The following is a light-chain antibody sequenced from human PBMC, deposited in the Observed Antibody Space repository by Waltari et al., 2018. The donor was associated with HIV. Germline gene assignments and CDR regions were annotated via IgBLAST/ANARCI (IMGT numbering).Light chain of an antibody. CDR1: PSVGQW. J-gene: IGKJ4*01. Sequence: DVFMTHSPSSHPASVGDTDTIPCRANPSVGQWLAWYHQKPGRAPNLLTDQASNLEPGVPSRFSGDGSGTEFTLTIRRLQPEDIGTYYCQQYDRYPLTFGGGTSVQIK. CDR2: QAS. V-gene: IGKV1-5*03. CDR3: QQYDRYPLT.